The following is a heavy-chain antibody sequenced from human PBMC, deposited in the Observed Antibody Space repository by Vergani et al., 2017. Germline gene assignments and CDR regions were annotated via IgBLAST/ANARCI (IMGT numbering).Heavy chain of an antibody. V-gene: IGHV4-31*02. D-gene: IGHD4-11*01. J-gene: IGHJ4*02. CDR1: GFTFSSYS. CDR3: ARESTVTSCIDY. CDR2: IYYSGST. Sequence: VQLVESGGGLVQPGGSLRLSCAASGFTFSSYSMNWVRQHPGKGLEWIGYIYYSGSTYYNPSLKSRVTISVDTSKNQFSLKLSSVTAADTAVYYCARESTVTSCIDYWGQGTLVTVSS.